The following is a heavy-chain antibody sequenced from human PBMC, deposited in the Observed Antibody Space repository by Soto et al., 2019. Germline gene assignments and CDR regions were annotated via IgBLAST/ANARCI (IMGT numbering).Heavy chain of an antibody. CDR2: VKYDGRTT. V-gene: IGHV3-74*01. J-gene: IGHJ6*02. D-gene: IGHD5-12*01. CDR3: ARGLRNYYGVDV. CDR1: GFTFSSHW. Sequence: EVQVVESGGGLVQPGGSLRLSCIASGFTFSSHWMHWVRQAPGKGLVWVSRVKYDGRTTNYADSVKGRFTISRDNAKNTVYLLMNSLRAEDTGVYYCARGLRNYYGVDVWGQGTTVTVSS.